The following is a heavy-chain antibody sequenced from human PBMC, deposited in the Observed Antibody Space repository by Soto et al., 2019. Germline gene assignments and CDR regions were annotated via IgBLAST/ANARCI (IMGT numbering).Heavy chain of an antibody. CDR1: GFTFSNAW. CDR3: TTPLDYGDYTTNDY. V-gene: IGHV3-15*01. Sequence: GGSLRLSCAASGFTFSNAWMSWVRQAPGKGLEWVGRIKSKTDGGTTDYAAPVKGRFTISRDDSKNTLYLQMNSLKTEDTAVYYCTTPLDYGDYTTNDYWGQGTLVTVSS. D-gene: IGHD4-17*01. J-gene: IGHJ4*02. CDR2: IKSKTDGGTT.